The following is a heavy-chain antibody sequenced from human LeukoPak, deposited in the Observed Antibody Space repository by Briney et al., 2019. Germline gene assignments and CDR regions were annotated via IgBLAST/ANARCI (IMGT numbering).Heavy chain of an antibody. CDR3: ARVPNWFDP. J-gene: IGHJ5*02. CDR1: GFYINNYW. V-gene: IGHV3-74*01. Sequence: GGSLRLSGAASGFYINNYWMHWVRQAPGKGLVWVSRINSPGSDTTYADSVKGRFTISRDNAKNTLYLQMNSLRVEDTAVYYCARVPNWFDPWGQGPLVTVSS. CDR2: INSPGSDT.